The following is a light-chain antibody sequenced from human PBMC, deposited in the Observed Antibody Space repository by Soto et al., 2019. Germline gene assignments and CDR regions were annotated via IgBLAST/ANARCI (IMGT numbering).Light chain of an antibody. CDR1: QSIGSW. J-gene: IGKJ1*01. Sequence: IKMTQTPSTLSASVEDIVTITSLASQSIGSWLAWYQQISGRAPNLLIYDASSLQSGVPSRFSGSGSGTEFTLTISSLQPDDFATYYCQQYNTYSWTFGQGTKVDIK. CDR2: DAS. CDR3: QQYNTYSWT. V-gene: IGKV1-5*01.